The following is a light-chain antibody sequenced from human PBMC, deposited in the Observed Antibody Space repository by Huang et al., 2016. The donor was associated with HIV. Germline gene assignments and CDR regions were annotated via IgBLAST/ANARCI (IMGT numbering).Light chain of an antibody. J-gene: IGKJ4*01. Sequence: EIVLTQSPATLSLSPGERATLSCRASQSVGSYLAWYQHKPGQAPRLLIYDASNGATGVPARFSGSGSGTDFTLTISSLEPEDFAVYYCQQRAFGGGTKVEIK. CDR1: QSVGSY. V-gene: IGKV3-11*01. CDR3: QQRA. CDR2: DAS.